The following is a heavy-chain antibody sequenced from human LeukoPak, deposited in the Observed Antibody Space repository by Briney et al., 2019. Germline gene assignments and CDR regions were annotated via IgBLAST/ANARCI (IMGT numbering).Heavy chain of an antibody. J-gene: IGHJ4*02. V-gene: IGHV4-39*07. CDR2: IYYSGST. CDR1: GGSISSSSYY. Sequence: SETLSLTCTVSGGSISSSSYYWGWIRQPPGKGLEWIGSIYYSGSTYYNPSLKSRVTISVDTSKNQFSLKLSSVTAADTAVYYCARDSIMVRGVIPFDYWGQGTLVTVSS. D-gene: IGHD3-10*01. CDR3: ARDSIMVRGVIPFDY.